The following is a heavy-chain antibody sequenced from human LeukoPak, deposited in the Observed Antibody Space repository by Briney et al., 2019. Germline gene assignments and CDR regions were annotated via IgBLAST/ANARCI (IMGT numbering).Heavy chain of an antibody. J-gene: IGHJ4*02. CDR2: ISYDGSNK. CDR3: AKDLWFGDLSAFDY. D-gene: IGHD3-10*01. CDR1: GFTFSSYA. Sequence: GGSLRLSCAASGFTFSSYAMHWVRQAPGKGLEWVAVISYDGSNKYYADSVKGRFTISRDNSKNTVHLQMNSLRPEDTAVYYCAKDLWFGDLSAFDYWGQGTLVTVSS. V-gene: IGHV3-30-3*01.